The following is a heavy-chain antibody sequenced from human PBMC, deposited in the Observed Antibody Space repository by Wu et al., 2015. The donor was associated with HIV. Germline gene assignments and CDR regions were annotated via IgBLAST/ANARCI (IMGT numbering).Heavy chain of an antibody. V-gene: IGHV1-69*13. Sequence: QVQLVQSGAEVKKPGASVKVSCKASGYTFTSYGIVWVRQAPGQGLEWMGRIIPIFGTANYAQKFQGRVTITADESTSTAYMELSSLRSEDTAVYYCARGDGYNYWFDPWGQGTLVTVSS. CDR1: GYTFTSYG. CDR2: IIPIFGTA. J-gene: IGHJ5*02. CDR3: ARGDGYNYWFDP. D-gene: IGHD5-24*01.